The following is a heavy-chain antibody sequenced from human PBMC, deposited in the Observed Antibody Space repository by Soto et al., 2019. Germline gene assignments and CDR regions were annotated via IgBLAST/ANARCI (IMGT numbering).Heavy chain of an antibody. CDR2: FDYSGST. D-gene: IGHD3-10*01. Sequence: QLQLLESGPGLVKSSETLSLSCTVSGASITSGSYYWAWIRQPPGKGLEWIGSFDYSGSTYYSASLTSRVTMSMDTSRNLVSLRLSSVTAADTAVYFCARHEGNYNDNWFDPWGRGTLVTVTS. CDR3: ARHEGNYNDNWFDP. J-gene: IGHJ5*02. V-gene: IGHV4-39*01. CDR1: GASITSGSYY.